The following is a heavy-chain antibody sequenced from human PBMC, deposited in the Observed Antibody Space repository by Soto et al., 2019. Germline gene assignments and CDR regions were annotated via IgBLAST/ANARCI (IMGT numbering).Heavy chain of an antibody. CDR3: ARDRTYCSSTGCLRGYNYEGLDV. D-gene: IGHD2-2*01. V-gene: IGHV4-34*01. J-gene: IGHJ6*02. CDR2: INYSGST. Sequence: SETLSLTCAVYGGSFSSYYWSWIRQPPGKGLEWIGEINYSGSTNYNPSLKSRVTISVDTSKNQFSLKLSSVTAADTAVYYCARDRTYCSSTGCLRGYNYEGLDVWGQGTTVTVAS. CDR1: GGSFSSYY.